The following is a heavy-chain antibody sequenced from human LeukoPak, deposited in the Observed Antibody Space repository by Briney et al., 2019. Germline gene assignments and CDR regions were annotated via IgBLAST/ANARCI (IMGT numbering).Heavy chain of an antibody. CDR2: ISGRGDKT. D-gene: IGHD1-26*01. Sequence: PGGSLRLSCAASGFTFRNYAMSWVRQAPGKGLEWFSVISGRGDKTYYAGSAKGRFTISRDNSKNTLYLQMNSLRDVDTAIYYCAKGIQWELPLEYWGQGTLVTVSS. CDR1: GFTFRNYA. V-gene: IGHV3-23*01. J-gene: IGHJ4*02. CDR3: AKGIQWELPLEY.